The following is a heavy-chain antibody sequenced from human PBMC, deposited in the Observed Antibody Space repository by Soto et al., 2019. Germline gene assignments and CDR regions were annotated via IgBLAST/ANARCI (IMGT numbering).Heavy chain of an antibody. CDR1: GFTFSNYW. V-gene: IGHV3-7*01. Sequence: GGSLRLSCAASGFTFSNYWMSWVRQSPGKGLEWVANIKEDGSETQYVDSVRGRFTISRDNAKNSLYLQMNSLRAEDTAVYYCARDLMYQTFDHLGQGTLVTVSS. CDR3: ARDLMYQTFDH. CDR2: IKEDGSET. J-gene: IGHJ4*02. D-gene: IGHD2-2*01.